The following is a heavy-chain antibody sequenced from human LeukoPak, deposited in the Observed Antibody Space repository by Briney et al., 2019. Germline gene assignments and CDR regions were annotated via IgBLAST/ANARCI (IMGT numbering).Heavy chain of an antibody. D-gene: IGHD3-3*01. CDR2: IYSGGST. J-gene: IGHJ4*02. Sequence: GGSLRLSCAASGFTVSNNYMSWVRQAPGKGLEWVSVIYSGGSTYYADSVKGRFTISRDNSKNTLYLQMNSLRDEVTAVYYCARHGGVRPFDYWGQGTLVTVSS. CDR1: GFTVSNNY. CDR3: ARHGGVRPFDY. V-gene: IGHV3-53*01.